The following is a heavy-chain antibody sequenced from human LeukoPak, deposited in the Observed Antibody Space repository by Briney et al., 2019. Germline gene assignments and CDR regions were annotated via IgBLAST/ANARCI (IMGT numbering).Heavy chain of an antibody. CDR3: ARHGLSSDFWSGYWFDP. CDR1: GGSISSYY. V-gene: IGHV4-59*08. Sequence: SETLSLTCTVSGGSISSYYWSWIRQPPGKGLEWIGYIYYSGSTYYNPSLKSRVTISVDTSKNQFSLKLSSVTAADTAVYYCARHGLSSDFWSGYWFDPWGQGTLVTVSS. D-gene: IGHD3-3*01. CDR2: IYYSGST. J-gene: IGHJ5*02.